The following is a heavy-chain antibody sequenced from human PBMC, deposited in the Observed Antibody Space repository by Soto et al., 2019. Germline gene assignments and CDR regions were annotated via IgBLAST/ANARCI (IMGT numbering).Heavy chain of an antibody. J-gene: IGHJ4*02. V-gene: IGHV3-48*02. D-gene: IGHD3-22*01. Sequence: PGGSLRLSCAASGFTFSSHWTHWVRQAPGKGLEWVSYIDGSSNTIHYVDSVKGRFTISRDNVKNSLYLQMNSLTDEDTAVYYCVREYYDRSGSFDYWGQGTLVTVSS. CDR2: IDGSSNTI. CDR1: GFTFSSHW. CDR3: VREYYDRSGSFDY.